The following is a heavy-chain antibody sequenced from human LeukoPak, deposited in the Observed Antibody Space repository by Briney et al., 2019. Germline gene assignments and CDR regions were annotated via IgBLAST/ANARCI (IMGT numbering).Heavy chain of an antibody. CDR3: ASQSRQQLGLDY. V-gene: IGHV1-18*01. CDR2: ISAYNGNT. CDR1: GGTFSSYA. J-gene: IGHJ4*02. Sequence: GASVKVSCKASGGTFSSYAISWVRQAPGQGLEWLGWISAYNGNTNYAQKLQGRVTMTTDTSTSTAYMGLRSLRSDDTAVYYCASQSRQQLGLDYWGQGTLVTVSS. D-gene: IGHD6-13*01.